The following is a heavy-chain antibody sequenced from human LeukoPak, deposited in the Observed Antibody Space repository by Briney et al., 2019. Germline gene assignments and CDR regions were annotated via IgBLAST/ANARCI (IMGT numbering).Heavy chain of an antibody. J-gene: IGHJ4*02. CDR3: ARVAWSGSSYVLDY. CDR2: INHSGST. CDR1: GGSFSGYY. V-gene: IGHV4-34*01. Sequence: SETLSLTCAVCGGSFSGYYWSWIRQPPGKGLEWIGEINHSGSTNYNPSLKSRVTISVDTSKNQFSLKLSSVTAADTAVYYCARVAWSGSSYVLDYWGQGTLVTVSS. D-gene: IGHD2-15*01.